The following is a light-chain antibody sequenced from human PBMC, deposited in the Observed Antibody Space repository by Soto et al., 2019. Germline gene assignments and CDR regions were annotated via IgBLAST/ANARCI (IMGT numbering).Light chain of an antibody. CDR2: EVN. J-gene: IGLJ1*01. V-gene: IGLV2-14*01. CDR1: SSDIGVYNY. Sequence: QSALTQPASVSGSPGQSITFSRTGTSSDIGVYNYVSWYQQHPGKAPKLMIYEVNNRPSGVSNRFSGSKSGNTASLIISGLQAEDEADYYCSSYTTSNTYVFGTGTKVTVL. CDR3: SSYTTSNTYV.